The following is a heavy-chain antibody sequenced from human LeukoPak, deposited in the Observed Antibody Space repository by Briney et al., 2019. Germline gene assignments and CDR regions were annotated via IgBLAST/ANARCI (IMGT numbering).Heavy chain of an antibody. J-gene: IGHJ3*02. CDR3: ARLITGTTTAFNI. V-gene: IGHV4-4*07. Sequence: TSETLSLTCTVSGGSISGYYWSWIRQPAGKLLEWIGRIYTRGSTHYNPSLTSRVTMSVDTSKNQFSLQLSSVTAADTAVYYCARLITGTTTAFNIWGQGTMVTVSS. CDR2: IYTRGST. D-gene: IGHD1-7*01. CDR1: GGSISGYY.